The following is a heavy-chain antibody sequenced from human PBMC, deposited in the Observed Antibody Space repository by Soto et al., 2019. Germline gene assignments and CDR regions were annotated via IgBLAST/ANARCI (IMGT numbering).Heavy chain of an antibody. D-gene: IGHD6-19*01. CDR2: IYTSGST. Sequence: SETLSLTCTVSGGSISSYYWSWIRQPAGKGLEWIGRIYTSGSTNYNPSLKSRVTMSVDTSKHQFSLKLSSVTAADTAVYYCARGAVAGYYYYGMDVWGQGTTVTVSS. CDR3: ARGAVAGYYYYGMDV. V-gene: IGHV4-4*07. J-gene: IGHJ6*02. CDR1: GGSISSYY.